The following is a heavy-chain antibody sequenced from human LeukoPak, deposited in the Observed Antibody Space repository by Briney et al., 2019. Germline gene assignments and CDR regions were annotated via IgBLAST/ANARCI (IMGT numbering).Heavy chain of an antibody. J-gene: IGHJ4*02. D-gene: IGHD4-17*01. Sequence: SETLSLTCTVSGGSISSYYWSWIRQPPGKGLEWIGYIYYSGSTNYNPSLKSRVTISVDTSKNQFSLKLSSVTAADTAVYYCARTDYGDYVAYYFDYWGRGPWSPSPQ. V-gene: IGHV4-59*01. CDR3: ARTDYGDYVAYYFDY. CDR1: GGSISSYY. CDR2: IYYSGST.